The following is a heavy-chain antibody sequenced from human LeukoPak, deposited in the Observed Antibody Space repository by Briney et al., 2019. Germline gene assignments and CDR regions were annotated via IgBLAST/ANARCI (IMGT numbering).Heavy chain of an antibody. J-gene: IGHJ5*02. D-gene: IGHD4-23*01. V-gene: IGHV3-23*01. CDR1: GFTFSSYA. CDR3: ASSKVSVGSEVTYNWFDP. Sequence: GGSLRLSCAASGFTFSSYAMSWVRQAPGKGLEWVSGISGSDSSTYYADSVKGRFTISRDNSKSTLYLQMNSLRAEDTAVYYCASSKVSVGSEVTYNWFDPWGQGTLVTVSS. CDR2: ISGSDSST.